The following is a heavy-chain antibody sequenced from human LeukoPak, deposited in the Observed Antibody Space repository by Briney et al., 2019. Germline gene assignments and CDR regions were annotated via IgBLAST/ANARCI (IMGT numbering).Heavy chain of an antibody. Sequence: PSETLSLTCAVYGGSFSGYYWSWIRQPPGKGLEWIGEINHSGSTNYNPSLKSRVTMSVDTSKNQFSLKLSSVTAADTAVYYCARDVRYYDSSGPFPYYYGMDVWGQGTTVTVSS. CDR3: ARDVRYYDSSGPFPYYYGMDV. V-gene: IGHV4-34*01. CDR1: GGSFSGYY. CDR2: INHSGST. D-gene: IGHD3-22*01. J-gene: IGHJ6*02.